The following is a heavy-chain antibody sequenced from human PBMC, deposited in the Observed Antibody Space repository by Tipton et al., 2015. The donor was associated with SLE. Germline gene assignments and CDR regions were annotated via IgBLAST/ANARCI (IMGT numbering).Heavy chain of an antibody. D-gene: IGHD1-26*01. Sequence: GLVKPSETLSLTCAVSGYFISVGYSWGWIRQPPGKGLEWIGSMFHSGDTYYNPSLKSRVTISVDTSKNQFSLKLSSVTAADTAVYYCARDSGNYDGPFDIWGQGTMVTVSS. CDR2: MFHSGDT. J-gene: IGHJ3*02. V-gene: IGHV4-38-2*02. CDR1: GYFISVGYS. CDR3: ARDSGNYDGPFDI.